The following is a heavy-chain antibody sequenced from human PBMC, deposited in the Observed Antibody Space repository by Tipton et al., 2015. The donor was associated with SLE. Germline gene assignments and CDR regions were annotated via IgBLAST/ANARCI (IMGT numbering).Heavy chain of an antibody. Sequence: QLVQYGAEVKKPGASVKVSCKASGYTLSDYYINWVRQVPGQGLEWMGWINPNSGGTNYAQKFQDRVTMTRDTSSSTAFMALSSLRSDDTAVYYGARVTDHCDDWGKGTTVTVSS. J-gene: IGHJ6*04. CDR2: INPNSGGT. CDR3: ARVTDHCDD. D-gene: IGHD1-14*01. V-gene: IGHV1-2*02. CDR1: GYTLSDYY.